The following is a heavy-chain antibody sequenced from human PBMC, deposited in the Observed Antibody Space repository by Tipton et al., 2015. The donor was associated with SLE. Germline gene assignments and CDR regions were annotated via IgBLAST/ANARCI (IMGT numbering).Heavy chain of an antibody. CDR3: ATLQQWLADWYFDL. J-gene: IGHJ2*01. V-gene: IGHV4-61*02. CDR2: IYISGST. CDR1: GDSITNEDHY. Sequence: TLSLTCTVSGDSITNEDHYWNWIRQPAGKGLEWIGRIYISGSTSYNPSLRSRLPMSVDTSKNQFSLKMNSVTAEDTAVYYCATLQQWLADWYFDLWGRGTLIIVSS. D-gene: IGHD6-19*01.